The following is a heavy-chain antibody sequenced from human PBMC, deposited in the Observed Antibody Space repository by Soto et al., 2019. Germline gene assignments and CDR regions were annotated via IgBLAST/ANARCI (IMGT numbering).Heavy chain of an antibody. Sequence: QVQLQESGPGLVKPSETLSLTCTVSGGSISSYYWSWIRQHAGKGLEWIGRIYTSGSTNYNPSLNSRVTMSVDTSKNQFSLKLSSVTAADTAVYYCARRVHTSSWFSWFDPWGQGTLVTVSS. CDR3: ARRVHTSSWFSWFDP. V-gene: IGHV4-4*07. D-gene: IGHD6-13*01. CDR2: IYTSGST. J-gene: IGHJ5*02. CDR1: GGSISSYY.